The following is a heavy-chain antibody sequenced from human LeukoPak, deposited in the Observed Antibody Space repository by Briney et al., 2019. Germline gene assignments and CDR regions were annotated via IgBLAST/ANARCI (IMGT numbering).Heavy chain of an antibody. Sequence: GALRLSCAASGFTFSSYEMNWVRQAPGKGLEWLSYISSSGSTIHYADSVKGRFTISRDNAKNSLYLQMNSLRAEDTAVYYCARGDIVATRLLGPMDVWGKGTTVTISS. V-gene: IGHV3-48*03. J-gene: IGHJ6*04. CDR1: GFTFSSYE. D-gene: IGHD5-12*01. CDR2: ISSSGSTI. CDR3: ARGDIVATRLLGPMDV.